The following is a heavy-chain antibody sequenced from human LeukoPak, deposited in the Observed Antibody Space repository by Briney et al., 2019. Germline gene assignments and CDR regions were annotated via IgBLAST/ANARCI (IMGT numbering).Heavy chain of an antibody. CDR2: FDPEDGET. J-gene: IGHJ4*02. CDR3: ATGPTIRFLEWSFDY. Sequence: ASVKVSCKVSVYTLTELSMHWVRPAPGKGVAWMGGFDPEDGETIYAQKFQGRVTMTEDTSTDTAYMELSSLRSDDTAVYYCATGPTIRFLEWSFDYWGQGTLVTVSS. D-gene: IGHD3-3*01. V-gene: IGHV1-24*01. CDR1: VYTLTELS.